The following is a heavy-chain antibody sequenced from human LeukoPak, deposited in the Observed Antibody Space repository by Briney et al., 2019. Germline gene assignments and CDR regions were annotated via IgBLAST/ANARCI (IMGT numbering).Heavy chain of an antibody. CDR2: ISSSGSTI. V-gene: IGHV3-48*03. CDR3: TGGLGFGELSTYYYYYMDV. CDR1: GFTFSSYV. D-gene: IGHD3-10*01. Sequence: GGSLRLSCAASGFTFSSYVMNWVRQAPGKGLEWVSYISSSGSTIYYADSVKGRFTISRDNAKNSLYLQMNSLRAEDTAVYYCTGGLGFGELSTYYYYYMDVWSKGTTVTISS. J-gene: IGHJ6*03.